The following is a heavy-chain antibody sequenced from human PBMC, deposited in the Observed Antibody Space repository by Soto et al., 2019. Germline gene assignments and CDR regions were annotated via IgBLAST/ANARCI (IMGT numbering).Heavy chain of an antibody. CDR3: ARHLGEGYFDY. CDR2: IYYSGST. Sequence: SETLSLTCTVSGDSISSSTYFWGWVRQPPGKWLEWIGSIYYSGSTYYNPSLKSRVTISVDTSENHFSLNLSSVTAADTAVYYCARHLGEGYFDYWGQGTLVTVSS. J-gene: IGHJ4*02. V-gene: IGHV4-39*01. CDR1: GDSISSSTYF.